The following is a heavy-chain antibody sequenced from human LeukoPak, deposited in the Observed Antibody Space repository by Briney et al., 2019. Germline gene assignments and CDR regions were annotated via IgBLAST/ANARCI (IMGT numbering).Heavy chain of an antibody. CDR3: APSGSYYYFDY. J-gene: IGHJ4*02. V-gene: IGHV1-2*02. D-gene: IGHD1-26*01. Sequence: GASVKVSCKASGYTFTGYYMHWVRQAPGQGPEWMGWINPNSGGANYAQKFQGRVTMTRDTSISTAFMELSRLRSDDTAVYYCAPSGSYYYFDYWGQGTLLTVSS. CDR1: GYTFTGYY. CDR2: INPNSGGA.